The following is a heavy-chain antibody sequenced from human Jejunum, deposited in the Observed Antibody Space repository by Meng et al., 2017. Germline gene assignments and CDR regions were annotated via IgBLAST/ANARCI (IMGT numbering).Heavy chain of an antibody. Sequence: QVQLVQSGAEVKKPGASVKVSCKASGYTFNLFFMHWVRQAPGQRPEWLGWINYGNDNTRYSQKFQGRITITRDRSATTTYMELSSLRSEDTAINYCERETYANGWYPYFNYWGQGTLVTVSS. J-gene: IGHJ4*02. CDR3: ERETYANGWYPYFNY. V-gene: IGHV1-3*01. D-gene: IGHD6-19*01. CDR1: GYTFNLFF. CDR2: INYGNDNT.